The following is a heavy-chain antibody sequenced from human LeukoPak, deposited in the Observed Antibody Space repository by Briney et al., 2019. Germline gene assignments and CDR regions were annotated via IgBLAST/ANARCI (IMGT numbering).Heavy chain of an antibody. CDR1: GFSFSNYA. J-gene: IGHJ6*03. CDR3: ARDGLTYSSGWYSYYYYYMDV. V-gene: IGHV3-30*03. Sequence: GGSLRLSCAASGFSFSNYAMSWVRQAPGKGLEWVAVISYDGSKKDYADSVKGRFTISRDNSKNTLHLQMNSQRAEDTAVYYCARDGLTYSSGWYSYYYYYMDVWGKGTTVTVSS. D-gene: IGHD6-19*01. CDR2: ISYDGSKK.